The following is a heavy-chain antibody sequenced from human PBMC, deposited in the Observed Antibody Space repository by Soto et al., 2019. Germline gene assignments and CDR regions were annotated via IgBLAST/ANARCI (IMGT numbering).Heavy chain of an antibody. CDR1: GYSFTNYW. CDR3: ARHGFYGDYSSNYFDP. J-gene: IGHJ5*02. CDR2: IYPSDSTT. D-gene: IGHD4-17*01. V-gene: IGHV5-51*01. Sequence: GESLKISCNGSGYSFTNYWIAWVRRMPGKGLEYMGIIYPSDSTTRYSPSFQGQVTISAGKSISTAYLQWNSLKASDTAMYYCARHGFYGDYSSNYFDPWGQGTLVTVSS.